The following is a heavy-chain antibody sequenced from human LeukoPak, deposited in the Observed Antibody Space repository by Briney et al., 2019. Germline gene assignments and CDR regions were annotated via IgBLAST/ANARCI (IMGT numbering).Heavy chain of an antibody. D-gene: IGHD4-17*01. Sequence: GGSLRLSCAASGFTVSSNYMSWVRQAPGKGLEWVSVIYSGGSTYYADSVKGRFTISRDNSKNTLYLQMNSLRAEDTALYYCARDPKGDYVSWFDSWGQGTLVTVSS. V-gene: IGHV3-66*01. CDR1: GFTVSSNY. CDR3: ARDPKGDYVSWFDS. CDR2: IYSGGST. J-gene: IGHJ5*01.